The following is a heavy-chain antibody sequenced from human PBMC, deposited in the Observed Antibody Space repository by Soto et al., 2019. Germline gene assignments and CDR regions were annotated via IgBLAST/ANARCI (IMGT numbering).Heavy chain of an antibody. Sequence: PSETLSLTCTVSGGSISSGDYYWSWVRQPPGKGLEWIGEIYHSGSTNHNPSLKSRVTISVDKSKNQFSLKLSSVTAADTAVYYCAREEVWFDPWGQGTLVTVSS. CDR1: GGSISSGDYY. V-gene: IGHV4-4*02. CDR3: AREEVWFDP. J-gene: IGHJ5*02. CDR2: IYHSGST.